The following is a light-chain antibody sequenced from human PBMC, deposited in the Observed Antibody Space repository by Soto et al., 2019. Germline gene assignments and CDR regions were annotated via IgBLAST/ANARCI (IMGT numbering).Light chain of an antibody. V-gene: IGKV3-20*01. J-gene: IGKJ1*01. CDR2: GAS. CDR3: QQYGSSQS. Sequence: EIVLTQSPGTLSLTTGERATLSCRASQSVSSNYLAWYQQKPGQAPRLLIYGASSRATGIPDRFSGSGSGTDFTLTISRLAPEDFAVYYCQQYGSSQSFGQGTKVEIK. CDR1: QSVSSNY.